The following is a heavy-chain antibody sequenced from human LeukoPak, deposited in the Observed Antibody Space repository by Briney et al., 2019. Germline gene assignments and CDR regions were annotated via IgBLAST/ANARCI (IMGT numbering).Heavy chain of an antibody. J-gene: IGHJ4*02. CDR3: AMYYARDYYFDY. CDR2: INHSGST. Sequence: SETLSLTCAVYGGSFSGYYWSWIRQPPGKGLEWIGEINHSGSTNYNPSLKSRVTISVDTSKNQFSLKLSSVTAADTAVYYCAMYYARDYYFDYWGQGTLITVSS. D-gene: IGHD2-2*01. V-gene: IGHV4-34*01. CDR1: GGSFSGYY.